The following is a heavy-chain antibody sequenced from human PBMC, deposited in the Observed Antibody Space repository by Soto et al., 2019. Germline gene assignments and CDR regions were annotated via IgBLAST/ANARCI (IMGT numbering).Heavy chain of an antibody. CDR1: GFTFSSYG. Sequence: QVQLVESGGGVVQPGRSLRLSCAASGFTFSSYGMHWVRQAPGKGLEWVAVIWYDGSNKYYADSVKGRFTISRDNSKNTLYLQMNSLRAEDTAVYYCARGIAVAGASDYFDYWGQGTLVTVSS. J-gene: IGHJ4*02. CDR2: IWYDGSNK. V-gene: IGHV3-33*01. CDR3: ARGIAVAGASDYFDY. D-gene: IGHD6-19*01.